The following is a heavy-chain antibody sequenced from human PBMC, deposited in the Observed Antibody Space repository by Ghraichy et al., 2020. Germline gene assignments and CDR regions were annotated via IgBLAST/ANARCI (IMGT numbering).Heavy chain of an antibody. CDR2: IRFDGNNK. J-gene: IGHJ3*02. CDR1: GFTFNNYG. D-gene: IGHD6-13*01. CDR3: AKDHNQIDSSWYSGDAFDM. V-gene: IGHV3-30*02. Sequence: LSLTCAASGFTFNNYGMHWVRQAPGKGLDWVAFIRFDGNNKYYADSVKGRFTISRDNSKNTLYLQMNSLRAEDTAVYYCAKDHNQIDSSWYSGDAFDMWGQGTMVTVSS.